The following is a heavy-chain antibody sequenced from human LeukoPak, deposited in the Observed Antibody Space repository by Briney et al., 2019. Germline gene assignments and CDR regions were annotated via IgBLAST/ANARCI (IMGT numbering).Heavy chain of an antibody. CDR3: ARAALGLISEYHVMDV. CDR2: IYPGDSDT. J-gene: IGHJ6*02. Sequence: KDGESLKISCKGSGYSFTTYWIGWVRQMPGKGLEWMGIIYPGDSDTRYGPSFQGQVTISADKSISTAYLQWSSLKASDTAMYYCARAALGLISEYHVMDVWGQGTTVTVSS. CDR1: GYSFTTYW. D-gene: IGHD3-10*01. V-gene: IGHV5-51*01.